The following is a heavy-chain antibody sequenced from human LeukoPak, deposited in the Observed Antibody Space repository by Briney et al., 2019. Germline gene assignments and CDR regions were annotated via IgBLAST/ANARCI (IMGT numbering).Heavy chain of an antibody. CDR3: ARDRSYGDYQPDDY. Sequence: PGRSLRLSCAASGFTFSSYGMHWVRQAPGKGLGWVAVIWYDGSNKYYADSVKGRFTISRDNSKNTLYLQMNSLRAEVTAVYYCARDRSYGDYQPDDYWGQGTLVTVSS. V-gene: IGHV3-33*01. D-gene: IGHD4-17*01. J-gene: IGHJ4*02. CDR2: IWYDGSNK. CDR1: GFTFSSYG.